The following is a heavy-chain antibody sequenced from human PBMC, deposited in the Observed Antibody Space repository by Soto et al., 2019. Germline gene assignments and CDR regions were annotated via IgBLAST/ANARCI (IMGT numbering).Heavy chain of an antibody. J-gene: IGHJ4*02. D-gene: IGHD2-15*01. V-gene: IGHV1-58*01. Sequence: VKVSCKASGFTFTSSAVQWVRQARGQRLEWIGWIVVGSGNTNYAQKFQERVTITRDMSTSTAYMELSSLRSEDTAVYYCAADSGVVVAATPSYWGQGTLVTVSS. CDR1: GFTFTSSA. CDR2: IVVGSGNT. CDR3: AADSGVVVAATPSY.